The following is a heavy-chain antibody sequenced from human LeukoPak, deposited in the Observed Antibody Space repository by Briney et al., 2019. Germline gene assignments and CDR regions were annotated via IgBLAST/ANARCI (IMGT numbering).Heavy chain of an antibody. CDR1: GFTFSSYW. Sequence: PGGSPRLSCAASGFTFSSYWMHWVRQAPGMGLVWVSRLSGDESSTSYADSVKGRFTIFRDNAKNTLYLQMNSLRAEDTAVYYCARETYYGSGSSHYYYYMDVWGKGTTVTVSS. V-gene: IGHV3-74*01. CDR2: LSGDESST. J-gene: IGHJ6*03. CDR3: ARETYYGSGSSHYYYYMDV. D-gene: IGHD3-10*01.